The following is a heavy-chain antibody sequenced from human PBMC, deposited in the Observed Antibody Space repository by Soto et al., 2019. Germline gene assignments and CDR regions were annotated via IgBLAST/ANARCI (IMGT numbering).Heavy chain of an antibody. J-gene: IGHJ6*02. V-gene: IGHV4-59*02. D-gene: IGHD6-19*01. CDR1: GASVSSYF. CDR2: IYNSGRT. Sequence: SETLSLTCTVSGASVSSYFWSWVRQPPGKGLEWIGYIYNSGRTNYNPSLKSRVTISLDTSDNDFSLRRTSLTAADTAVYYCARVHSGWSSGHGLGVWGQGTTVTVSS. CDR3: ARVHSGWSSGHGLGV.